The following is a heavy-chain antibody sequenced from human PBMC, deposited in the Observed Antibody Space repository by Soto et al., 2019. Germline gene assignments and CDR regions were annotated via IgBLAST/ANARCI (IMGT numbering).Heavy chain of an antibody. V-gene: IGHV2-5*02. CDR3: AHTVGRVGVTSEDESFQH. CDR1: GFSLSTSGVG. D-gene: IGHD2-21*02. J-gene: IGHJ1*01. Sequence: QITLKESGPTLVKPTQTLTLTCTFSGFSLSTSGVGVGWIRQPPGKALERLAVIYWDDDKGYSPSLKNRLTISKVTSNNQVDLTHSNLDRVDTATYYCAHTVGRVGVTSEDESFQHWGQGTQVAVSS. CDR2: IYWDDDK.